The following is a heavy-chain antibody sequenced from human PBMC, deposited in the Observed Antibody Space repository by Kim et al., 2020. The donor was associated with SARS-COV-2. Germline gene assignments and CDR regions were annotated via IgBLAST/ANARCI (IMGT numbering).Heavy chain of an antibody. D-gene: IGHD3-10*01. V-gene: IGHV4-4*09. CDR3: ARNYGYGSGSFYSY. J-gene: IGHJ4*02. Sequence: NPPLKSRVAISLDTSENQSSLKLSSVTAADTAVYYCARNYGYGSGSFYSYWGQGILVTVSS.